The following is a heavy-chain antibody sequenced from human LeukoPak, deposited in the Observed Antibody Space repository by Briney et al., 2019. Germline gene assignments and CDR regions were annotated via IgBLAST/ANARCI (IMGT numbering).Heavy chain of an antibody. CDR1: GFPFSSYG. CDR2: ISYDGSNK. Sequence: PGRSLRLSCAASGFPFSSYGMHWVRQAPGKGLEWVAVISYDGSNKYYADSVKGRFTISRGNSKNTLYLQMNSLRAEDTAVYYCAKDQNWRISSGYPPDYWGQGTLVTVSS. CDR3: AKDQNWRISSGYPPDY. D-gene: IGHD3-22*01. V-gene: IGHV3-30*18. J-gene: IGHJ4*02.